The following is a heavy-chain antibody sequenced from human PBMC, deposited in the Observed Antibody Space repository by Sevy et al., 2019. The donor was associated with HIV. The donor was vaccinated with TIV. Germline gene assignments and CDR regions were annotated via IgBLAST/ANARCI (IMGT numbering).Heavy chain of an antibody. CDR1: GYTFTGYY. CDR3: ARATVTTGGAFDI. Sequence: ASVKVSCKASGYTFTGYYMHWVRQAPGQGLEWMGWINPNSGGTNYGQKFQGWVTMTRDTSISTAYMELSRLRSDDTAVYYCARATVTTGGAFDIWGQGTMVTVSS. CDR2: INPNSGGT. V-gene: IGHV1-2*04. J-gene: IGHJ3*02. D-gene: IGHD4-17*01.